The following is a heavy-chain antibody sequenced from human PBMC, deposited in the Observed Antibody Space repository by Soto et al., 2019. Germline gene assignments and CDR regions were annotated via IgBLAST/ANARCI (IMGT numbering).Heavy chain of an antibody. D-gene: IGHD2-15*01. CDR2: IYYSGST. CDR3: AGQSAVVAATGFGFFEY. Sequence: SETLSLTCTVSGDSISSYYWSWIRQPPGKGLEWIGYIYYSGSTKYNPSLKSRLTISLDTSKNQFSLKLSSVTAADTAVYYCAGQSAVVAATGFGFFEYWGQGTLVTVSS. V-gene: IGHV4-59*08. CDR1: GDSISSYY. J-gene: IGHJ4*02.